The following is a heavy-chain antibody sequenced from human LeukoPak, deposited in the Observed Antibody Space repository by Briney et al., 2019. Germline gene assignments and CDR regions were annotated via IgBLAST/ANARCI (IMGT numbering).Heavy chain of an antibody. Sequence: PGGSLRLSCAASGITFSSYAMHWVRQAPGKGLEWVAVISYDGSNKYYADSVKGRFTISRDNSKNTLYLQMNSLRAEDTAVYYCAKDRYGGGVIDYWGQGTLVTVSS. V-gene: IGHV3-30*04. CDR1: GITFSSYA. J-gene: IGHJ4*02. CDR3: AKDRYGGGVIDY. D-gene: IGHD3-16*01. CDR2: ISYDGSNK.